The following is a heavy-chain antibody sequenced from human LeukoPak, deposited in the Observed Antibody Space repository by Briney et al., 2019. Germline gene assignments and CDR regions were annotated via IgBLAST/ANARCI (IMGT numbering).Heavy chain of an antibody. Sequence: PSETLSLTCTVSGVSVGSGDYFWRWIRQPPGKGLEWIGYIYFSGSTDSNPSLESRVTVSIDTSKNQFSLKLSSVTAADTAVYYCARTFRESYYDFWSGYSTLDYWGQGTLVTVSS. J-gene: IGHJ4*02. V-gene: IGHV4-30-4*08. CDR1: GVSVGSGDYF. D-gene: IGHD3-3*01. CDR2: IYFSGST. CDR3: ARTFRESYYDFWSGYSTLDY.